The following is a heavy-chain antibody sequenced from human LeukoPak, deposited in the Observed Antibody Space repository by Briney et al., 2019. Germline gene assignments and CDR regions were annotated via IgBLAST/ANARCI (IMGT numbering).Heavy chain of an antibody. CDR1: GGTFSSYA. V-gene: IGHV1-69*04. D-gene: IGHD6-6*01. J-gene: IGHJ5*02. CDR2: IIPILGIA. Sequence: SVKVSCKASGGTFSSYAISWVRQAPGQGLEWMGRIIPILGIANYAQKFQGRVTITADKSTSTAYMELSSLRSEDTAVYYCAKQYSSSSSVPWGQGTLVTVSS. CDR3: AKQYSSSSSVP.